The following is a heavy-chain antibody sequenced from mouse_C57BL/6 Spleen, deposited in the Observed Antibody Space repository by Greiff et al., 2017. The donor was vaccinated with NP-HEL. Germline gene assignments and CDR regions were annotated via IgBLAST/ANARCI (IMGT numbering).Heavy chain of an antibody. D-gene: IGHD1-1*01. Sequence: QVQLQQSGAELVRPGASVKLSCKASGYTFTDYYINWVKQRPGQGLEWIARIYPGSGNTYYNEKFKGKATLTAEKSSSTAYMQLSSLTSEDSAVYFCARERTVVESDAMDYWGQGTSVTVSS. V-gene: IGHV1-76*01. CDR2: IYPGSGNT. CDR3: ARERTVVESDAMDY. J-gene: IGHJ4*01. CDR1: GYTFTDYY.